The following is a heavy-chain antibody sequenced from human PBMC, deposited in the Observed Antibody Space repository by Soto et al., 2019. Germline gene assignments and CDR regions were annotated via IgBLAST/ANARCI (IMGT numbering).Heavy chain of an antibody. V-gene: IGHV3-15*01. J-gene: IGHJ4*02. CDR2: IKSRTDGGTT. D-gene: IGHD5-12*01. CDR1: GFTFSDAG. CDR3: AGIVATFGFY. Sequence: PGGSLRLSCAASGFTFSDAGMSWVRQAPGKGLEWVGRIKSRTDGGTTDFAAPVKGRFTISRDDSKSTLSLQMNSLKTEDTGMYYCAGIVATFGFYWGQGTLLTVSS.